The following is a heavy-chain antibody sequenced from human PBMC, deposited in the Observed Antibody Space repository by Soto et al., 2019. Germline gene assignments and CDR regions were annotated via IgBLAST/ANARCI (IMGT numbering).Heavy chain of an antibody. CDR3: ARDRPPGSLYGMDA. Sequence: QIQLVQLGGEVARPGASVTVSCEASGYIFTTYGLSWVRQTPAHGLEWMGWISADSGYTQYAQFFQGRVTMTRDTSSNTGYMTLRDLTSDDTGIYYCARDRPPGSLYGMDAWGQGTAVTVSS. J-gene: IGHJ6*02. V-gene: IGHV1-18*01. CDR1: GYIFTTYG. CDR2: ISADSGYT.